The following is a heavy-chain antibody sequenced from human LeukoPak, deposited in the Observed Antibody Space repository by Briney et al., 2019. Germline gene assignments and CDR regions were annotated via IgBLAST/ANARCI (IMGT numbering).Heavy chain of an antibody. Sequence: GASVKVSCKASGYTFTSYYMHWVRQAPGQGLEWMGIISPSGGSTSYAQKFRGRVTMTRDTSTSTVYMELSSLRSEDTAVYYCARDGGIFPPGIDYWGQGTLVTVSS. CDR1: GYTFTSYY. CDR3: ARDGGIFPPGIDY. D-gene: IGHD2-15*01. J-gene: IGHJ4*02. CDR2: ISPSGGST. V-gene: IGHV1-46*01.